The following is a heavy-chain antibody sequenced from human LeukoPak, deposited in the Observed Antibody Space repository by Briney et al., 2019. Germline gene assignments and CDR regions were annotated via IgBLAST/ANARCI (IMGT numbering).Heavy chain of an antibody. CDR3: ASSDSSSWYNWFGP. J-gene: IGHJ5*02. V-gene: IGHV1-8*01. Sequence: ASVKVSCKASGYTFTSYDINWVRQAAGQGLEWMGWMNPNSGNTGYAQKFQGRVTMTRNTSISTAYMELSSLRSEDTAVYYCASSDSSSWYNWFGPWGQGTLVTVSS. CDR2: MNPNSGNT. CDR1: GYTFTSYD. D-gene: IGHD6-13*01.